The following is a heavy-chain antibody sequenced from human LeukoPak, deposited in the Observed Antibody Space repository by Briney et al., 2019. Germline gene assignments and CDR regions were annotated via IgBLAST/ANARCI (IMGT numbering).Heavy chain of an antibody. J-gene: IGHJ4*02. Sequence: ASVKVSCKASGYTFTGYYMHWVRQAPGQGLEWMGRINPNSGGTNYAQKFQGRVTMTRDTSTSTAYMELSRLRSDDTAVYYCARRGPPAYSGSYYVDYWGQGTLVTVSS. CDR2: INPNSGGT. V-gene: IGHV1-2*06. CDR3: ARRGPPAYSGSYYVDY. D-gene: IGHD1-26*01. CDR1: GYTFTGYY.